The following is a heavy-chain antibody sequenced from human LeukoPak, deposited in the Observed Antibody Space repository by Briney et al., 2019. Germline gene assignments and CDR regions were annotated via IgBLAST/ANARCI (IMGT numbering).Heavy chain of an antibody. D-gene: IGHD3-9*01. CDR2: ISWNSGSI. J-gene: IGHJ4*02. V-gene: IGHV3-9*01. CDR1: GFTFNDCS. Sequence: GGSLRLSCAASGFTFNDCSMHWVRQVPGKGLEWVSGISWNSGSIGYADSVKGRFTISRDNAKNSLHLQMNSLRPEDTALYYCARDPSCCIMTGYNHFDSWGQGTLVTVSS. CDR3: ARDPSCCIMTGYNHFDS.